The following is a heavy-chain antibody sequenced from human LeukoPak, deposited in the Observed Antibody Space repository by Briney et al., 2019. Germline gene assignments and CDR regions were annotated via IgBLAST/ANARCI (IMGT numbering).Heavy chain of an antibody. CDR3: ASEGRGPVIYNWFDF. D-gene: IGHD3-10*01. V-gene: IGHV4-61*02. Sequence: SETLSLTCTVSGGSINSGLYYWSWIRQSAGQGLEWIGRVYSSGSTNYNPSLKSRVTISVDTLKNQFSLMLRSVPAADTPVYYCASEGRGPVIYNWFDFWGQGVLVTVSS. J-gene: IGHJ5*01. CDR2: VYSSGST. CDR1: GGSINSGLYY.